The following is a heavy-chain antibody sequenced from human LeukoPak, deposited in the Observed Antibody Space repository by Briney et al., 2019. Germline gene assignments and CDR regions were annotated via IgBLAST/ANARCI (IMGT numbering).Heavy chain of an antibody. Sequence: GASVKVSCKVSGYTLTELSMHWVRQAPGKGLEWMGGFDPEDGETIYAQKFQGRVTMTEDTSTDTAYRELSRLRSDHTAVYYCAREGGCSSNSYYLGTNWFDPSGQGTLVTVSS. CDR1: GYTLTELS. V-gene: IGHV1-24*01. D-gene: IGHD2-2*01. CDR2: FDPEDGET. CDR3: AREGGCSSNSYYLGTNWFDP. J-gene: IGHJ5*02.